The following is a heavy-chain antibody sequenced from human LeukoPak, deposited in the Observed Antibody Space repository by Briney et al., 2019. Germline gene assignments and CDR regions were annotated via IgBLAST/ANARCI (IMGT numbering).Heavy chain of an antibody. V-gene: IGHV4-30-2*01. CDR3: ARGTAFDI. J-gene: IGHJ3*02. CDR1: GGSISSGGYY. Sequence: PSQTLSLTCTVSGGSISSGGYYWSWIRQPPGKGLEWIGEINHSGSTNYNPSLKSRVTISVDTSKNQFSLKLSSVTAADTAVYYCARGTAFDIWGQGTMVTVSS. CDR2: INHSGST.